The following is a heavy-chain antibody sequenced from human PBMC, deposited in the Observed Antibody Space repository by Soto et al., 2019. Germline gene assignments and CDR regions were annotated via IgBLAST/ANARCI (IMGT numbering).Heavy chain of an antibody. J-gene: IGHJ3*02. V-gene: IGHV3-7*01. CDR2: IKQDGSEK. CDR3: ANYWTISPVAFDI. Sequence: GGSLRLSCAASGFTFSSYWMSWVRQAPGKGLEWVANIKQDGSEKYYVDSVKGRFTISRDNAKNSLYLQMNSLRAEDTAVYYCANYWTISPVAFDIWGQGTMVTVSS. D-gene: IGHD3-9*01. CDR1: GFTFSSYW.